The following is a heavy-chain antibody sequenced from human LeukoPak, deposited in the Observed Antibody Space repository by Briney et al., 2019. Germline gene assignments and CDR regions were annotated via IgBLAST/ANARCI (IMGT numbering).Heavy chain of an antibody. Sequence: GGSLRLSCAASGFTFSSYAMSWVRQAPGKGLEWVSGISGSGGSTYYADSVKGRFTISRDNSKNTLYLQMNSLRAEGTAVYYCAKGGDFWSGPQFDYWGQGTLVTVSS. V-gene: IGHV3-23*01. CDR3: AKGGDFWSGPQFDY. D-gene: IGHD3-3*01. CDR2: ISGSGGST. J-gene: IGHJ4*02. CDR1: GFTFSSYA.